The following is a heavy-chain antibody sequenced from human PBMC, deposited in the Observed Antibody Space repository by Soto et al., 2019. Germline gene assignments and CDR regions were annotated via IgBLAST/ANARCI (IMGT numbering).Heavy chain of an antibody. D-gene: IGHD1-26*01. Sequence: QPQLVQSGVELKKTGASVRVSCKASGYPFTKFGINWVRQAPGQGLEWMGWISGHSGGTKYGPKFRQRLTMVTDTSSKTAYMELRRLQSDYTAVYYCAKDGGHGARMHICGMDVWGQGTTVTVHS. J-gene: IGHJ6*01. V-gene: IGHV1-18*01. CDR1: GYPFTKFG. CDR3: AKDGGHGARMHICGMDV. CDR2: ISGHSGGT.